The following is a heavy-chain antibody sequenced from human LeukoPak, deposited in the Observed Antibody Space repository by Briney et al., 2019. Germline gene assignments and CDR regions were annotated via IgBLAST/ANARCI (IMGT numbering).Heavy chain of an antibody. CDR3: ARGGDDDFDLGDY. D-gene: IGHD4-17*01. CDR2: INQDGSAK. J-gene: IGHJ4*02. V-gene: IGHV3-7*01. CDR1: RFTFGRYW. Sequence: GGSLRLSCAASRFTFGRYWMSWVRQAPGKGLEWVANINQDGSAKYYVDSVKGRFTISRDNAKSSMYLQMNSLRAEDTAVYYCARGGDDDFDLGDYWGQGTLVTVSS.